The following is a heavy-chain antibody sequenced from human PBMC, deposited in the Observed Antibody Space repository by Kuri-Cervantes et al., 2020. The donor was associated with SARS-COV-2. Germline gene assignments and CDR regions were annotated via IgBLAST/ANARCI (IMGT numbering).Heavy chain of an antibody. V-gene: IGHV4-59*04. CDR1: GGSISSYY. D-gene: IGHD4-11*01. J-gene: IGHJ3*02. Sequence: SETLSLTCTVSGGSISSYYWSWIRQPPGKGLEWIGSIYYSGSTYYNPSLKSRVTISVDTSKNQFSLKLSSVTAADTAVYYCARTYDTVTGDAFDIWGQGTMVTVSS. CDR2: IYYSGST. CDR3: ARTYDTVTGDAFDI.